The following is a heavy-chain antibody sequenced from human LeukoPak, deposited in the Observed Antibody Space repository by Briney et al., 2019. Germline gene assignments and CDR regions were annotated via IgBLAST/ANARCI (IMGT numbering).Heavy chain of an antibody. V-gene: IGHV4-34*01. CDR3: ARGRGHIVVVTAIKKYNWFDP. CDR1: GGSFSGYY. J-gene: IGHJ5*02. CDR2: INHSGST. Sequence: SETLSLTCAVYGGSFSGYYWSWIRQPPGKGLEWMGEINHSGSTNYNPSLKSRVTISVDTSKNQFSLKLSSVTAADTAVYYCARGRGHIVVVTAIKKYNWFDPWGQGTLVTVSS. D-gene: IGHD2-21*02.